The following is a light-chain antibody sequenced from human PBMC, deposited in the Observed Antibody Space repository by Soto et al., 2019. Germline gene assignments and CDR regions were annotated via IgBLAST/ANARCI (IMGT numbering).Light chain of an antibody. J-gene: IGKJ5*01. CDR1: QGISHY. CDR2: VAS. V-gene: IGKV1-9*01. CDR3: QQLFSFPPT. Sequence: DIQLTQSPSFLSASVGDRVTITCRASQGISHYLAWYHQKPGKAPNLLIYVASTLQSGVPSRFSGSGSGTEFTLTISSLQHEDLATYYCQQLFSFPPTFGQGTRLEIK.